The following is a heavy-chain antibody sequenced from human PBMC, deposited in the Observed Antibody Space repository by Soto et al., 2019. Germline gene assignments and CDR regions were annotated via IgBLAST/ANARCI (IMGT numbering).Heavy chain of an antibody. Sequence: PGGSLRLSCAASGFTFSSYDMHWVRQATGKGLEWVSAIGTAGDTYYPGSVKGRFTISRENAKNSLYLQMNRLRAEDAAIYYCARDNDGAQYSNSYNDYWGQGTRVTVSS. V-gene: IGHV3-13*04. CDR1: GFTFSSYD. CDR3: ARDNDGAQYSNSYNDY. CDR2: IGTAGDT. D-gene: IGHD1-26*01. J-gene: IGHJ4*02.